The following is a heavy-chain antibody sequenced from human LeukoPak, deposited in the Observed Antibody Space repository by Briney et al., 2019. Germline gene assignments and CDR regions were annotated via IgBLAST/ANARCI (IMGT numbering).Heavy chain of an antibody. J-gene: IGHJ4*02. CDR2: IYPGDSDT. Sequence: GESLQISCEASGYSFTSYWIGWVRQMPGKGLGWMGIIYPGDSDTRNSPSFQGQVTISADKSISTAYLQWSSLKASDTAIYYCARSSHYFYGSGPLHAYYFDYWGPGTLVTVSS. V-gene: IGHV5-51*01. D-gene: IGHD3-10*01. CDR1: GYSFTSYW. CDR3: ARSSHYFYGSGPLHAYYFDY.